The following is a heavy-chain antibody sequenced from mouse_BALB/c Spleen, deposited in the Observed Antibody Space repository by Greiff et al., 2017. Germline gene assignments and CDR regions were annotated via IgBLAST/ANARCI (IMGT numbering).Heavy chain of an antibody. D-gene: IGHD2-14*01. Sequence: VKLMESGPGLVAPSQSLSITCTVSGFSLSRYSVHWVRQPPGKGLEWLGMIWGGGSTDYNSALKSRLSISKDNSKSQVFLKMNSLQTDDTAMYYCARNYYRYDGEGAYAMDYWGQGTSVTVSS. CDR3: ARNYYRYDGEGAYAMDY. CDR1: GFSLSRYS. CDR2: IWGGGST. V-gene: IGHV2-6-4*01. J-gene: IGHJ4*01.